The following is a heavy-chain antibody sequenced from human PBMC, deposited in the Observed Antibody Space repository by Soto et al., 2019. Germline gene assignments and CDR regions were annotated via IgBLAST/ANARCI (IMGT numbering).Heavy chain of an antibody. CDR2: IHYSGNA. CDR1: GGPIKTYNLI. Sequence: SESLSLTWTGSGGPIKTYNLIGAWIRQPTGKSLEWIASIHYSGNAYYNPSLTSRVTISRDTSKNRVSLELSSVTAADTAVYYCARVNVTLDFWGQGTLVTVS. V-gene: IGHV4-39*01. J-gene: IGHJ4*02. CDR3: ARVNVTLDF. D-gene: IGHD2-21*02.